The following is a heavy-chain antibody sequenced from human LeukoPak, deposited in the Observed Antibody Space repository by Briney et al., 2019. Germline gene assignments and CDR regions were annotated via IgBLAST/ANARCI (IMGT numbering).Heavy chain of an antibody. CDR2: MNPNSGNT. V-gene: IGHV1-8*01. D-gene: IGHD2-2*01. CDR1: GYTFTSYD. CDR3: ARDSGYQLLWY. Sequence: ASVKVSCKASGYTFTSYDVNWVRQATGQGLEWMGWMNPNSGNTGYSQKFQGRVTITRDTSASTAYMELSSLRSEDTAVYYCARDSGYQLLWYWGQGTLVTVSS. J-gene: IGHJ4*02.